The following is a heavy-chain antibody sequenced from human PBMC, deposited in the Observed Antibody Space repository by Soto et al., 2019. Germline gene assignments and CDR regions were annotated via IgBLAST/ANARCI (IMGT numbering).Heavy chain of an antibody. Sequence: GGSLRLSCAASGFTFSSYNMNWVRQAPGKGLEWVSSISSSSSYIYYADSVKGRFTISRDNAKNSLYLQMNSLRAEDTAVYYCARAGTYSYGFLYFFDYWGQGTLVTVSS. J-gene: IGHJ4*02. D-gene: IGHD5-18*01. CDR3: ARAGTYSYGFLYFFDY. V-gene: IGHV3-21*01. CDR1: GFTFSSYN. CDR2: ISSSSSYI.